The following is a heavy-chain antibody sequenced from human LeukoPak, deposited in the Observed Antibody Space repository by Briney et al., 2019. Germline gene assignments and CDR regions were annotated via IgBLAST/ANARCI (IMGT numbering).Heavy chain of an antibody. J-gene: IGHJ5*02. CDR3: ARGVIVVVPAANNNWFDP. CDR2: IYYSGST. V-gene: IGHV4-59*12. CDR1: GGSISSYY. D-gene: IGHD2-2*01. Sequence: SETLSLTCTVSGGSISSYYWSWFRQPPGKGLEWIGYIYYSGSTNYNPSLKSRVTTSVDTSKNQLSLKLSSVTAADTAVYYCARGVIVVVPAANNNWFDPWGQGTLVTVSS.